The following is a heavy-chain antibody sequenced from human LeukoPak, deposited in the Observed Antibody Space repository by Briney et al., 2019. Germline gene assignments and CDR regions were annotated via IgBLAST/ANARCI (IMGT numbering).Heavy chain of an antibody. J-gene: IGHJ4*02. CDR3: ARSIVAAGYTLDY. CDR2: ISYDGSNK. D-gene: IGHD6-13*01. Sequence: SCKASGYTFTGYYMHWVRQAPGKGLEWVAVISYDGSNKYYADSVKGRFTISRDNSKNTLYLQMNSLRAEDTAVYYCARSIVAAGYTLDYWGQGTLVTVSS. CDR1: GYTFTGYY. V-gene: IGHV3-30-3*01.